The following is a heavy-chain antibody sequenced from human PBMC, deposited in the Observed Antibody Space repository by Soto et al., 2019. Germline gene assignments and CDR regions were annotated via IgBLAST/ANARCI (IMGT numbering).Heavy chain of an antibody. J-gene: IGHJ4*02. V-gene: IGHV3-30*03. CDR2: ISYDGSNK. CDR3: AINVRIAAAGIDY. D-gene: IGHD6-13*01. Sequence: QVQLVESGGGVVQPGRSLRLSCAASGFTFSSCGMHWVRQAPGKGLEWVAVISYDGSNKYYADSVKGRFTISRDNSKNTLYLQMNSLRAEDTAVYYCAINVRIAAAGIDYWGQGTLVTVSS. CDR1: GFTFSSCG.